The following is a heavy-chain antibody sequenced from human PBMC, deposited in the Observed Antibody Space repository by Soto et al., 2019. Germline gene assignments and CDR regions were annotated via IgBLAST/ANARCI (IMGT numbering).Heavy chain of an antibody. D-gene: IGHD3-16*01. CDR2: INPYNANT. J-gene: IGHJ3*02. V-gene: IGHV1-18*04. Sequence: GASVKVSCKTSGYTFTNHGINWVRQATGQGLEWMGWINPYNANTNYAQKLQGRATMTTDTSTSTAYMDLRSLTSDDTAVYYCARDRVAGIWGDAFDIWGQGTMVTVSS. CDR1: GYTFTNHG. CDR3: ARDRVAGIWGDAFDI.